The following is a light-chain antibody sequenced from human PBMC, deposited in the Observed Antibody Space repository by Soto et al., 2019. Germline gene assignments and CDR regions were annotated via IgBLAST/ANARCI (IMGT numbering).Light chain of an antibody. V-gene: IGKV3-20*01. CDR1: ETLSSSY. CDR2: GAS. J-gene: IGKJ4*01. CDR3: QQYGSALPLT. Sequence: EIVLTQSPGTLSLSQREGATLSCRASETLSSSYLHWYQQKPGQAPSLIIFGASNRATGIPDRFSDSASGTEFTLTHGRLEPEDFAVYYCQQYGSALPLTFGGGTRVETK.